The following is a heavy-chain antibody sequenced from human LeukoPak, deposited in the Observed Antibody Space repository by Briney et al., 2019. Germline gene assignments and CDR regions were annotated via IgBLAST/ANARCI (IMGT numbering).Heavy chain of an antibody. Sequence: PSETLSLTCTVSGGSVSSGSYYWSWIRQPPGKGLEWIGYIYYSGSTNYNPFLKSRVTISVDTSKNQFSLKLSSVTAADTAVYYCAREASGYSYAPGLDYWGQGTLVTVSS. D-gene: IGHD5-18*01. CDR3: AREASGYSYAPGLDY. V-gene: IGHV4-61*01. CDR2: IYYSGST. J-gene: IGHJ4*02. CDR1: GGSVSSGSYY.